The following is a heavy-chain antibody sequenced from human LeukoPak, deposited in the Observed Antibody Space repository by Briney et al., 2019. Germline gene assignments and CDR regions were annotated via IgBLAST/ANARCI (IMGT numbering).Heavy chain of an antibody. CDR3: AREGARYYYDSSGYTAKWYVDL. J-gene: IGHJ2*01. V-gene: IGHV1-69*04. CDR1: GGTFSSYV. Sequence: ASVKVSCKASGGTFSSYVISWVRQAPGQGLEWMGRIIPILGIANYAQKFQGRVTITADKSTSTAYMELSSLRSEDTAVYYCAREGARYYYDSSGYTAKWYVDLWGRGTLVTVSS. D-gene: IGHD3-22*01. CDR2: IIPILGIA.